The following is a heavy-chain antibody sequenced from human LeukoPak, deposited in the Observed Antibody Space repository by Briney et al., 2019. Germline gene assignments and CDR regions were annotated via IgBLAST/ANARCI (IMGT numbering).Heavy chain of an antibody. CDR3: AKDSTTVTTGVFDY. Sequence: GGALRLSCAASGFTFSDYSMNWVRQAPGKGREWVSFIGGSGSATYYADSVKGRFTISRDNSKNTLYLQMSSLRAEGTAIYYCAKDSTTVTTGVFDYWGQGTLVTVSS. CDR1: GFTFSDYS. CDR2: IGGSGSAT. D-gene: IGHD4-11*01. J-gene: IGHJ4*02. V-gene: IGHV3-48*01.